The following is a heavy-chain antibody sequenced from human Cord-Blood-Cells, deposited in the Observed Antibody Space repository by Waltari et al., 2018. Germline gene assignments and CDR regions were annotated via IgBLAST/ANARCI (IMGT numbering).Heavy chain of an antibody. Sequence: EVQLLESGGGLVQPEGSLRLSCAASGFTFSSYAMSWVRQAPGKGLEWVSAISGSGGSTYYADSVKGRFTISRDNSKNTLYLQMNSLRAEDTAVYYCARVPDYYDSSGYYYYYGMDVWGQGTTVTVSS. CDR3: ARVPDYYDSSGYYYYYGMDV. V-gene: IGHV3-23*01. CDR2: ISGSGGST. CDR1: GFTFSSYA. D-gene: IGHD3-22*01. J-gene: IGHJ6*02.